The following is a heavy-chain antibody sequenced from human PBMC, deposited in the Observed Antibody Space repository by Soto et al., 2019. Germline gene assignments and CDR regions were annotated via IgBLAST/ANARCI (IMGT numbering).Heavy chain of an antibody. CDR1: GFTVGSAY. V-gene: IGHV3-66*01. J-gene: IGHJ4*02. CDR2: IYSGGNT. Sequence: DVQLVESGGGLVLRGESLRLSCAASGFTVGSAYMSWVRQAPGKGLEWVAGIYSGGNTYYADSVKGRFTISRDTSKNRLYLQMTSLRAEAAAIYSCARDPGVGDIGASGGQGTLVTVSS. CDR3: ARDPGVGDIGAS. D-gene: IGHD4-17*01.